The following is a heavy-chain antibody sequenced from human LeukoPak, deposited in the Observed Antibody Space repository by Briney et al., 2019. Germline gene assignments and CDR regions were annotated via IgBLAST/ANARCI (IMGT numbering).Heavy chain of an antibody. CDR3: ARYCNGDTCDGALDL. CDR1: GFTFNNYW. V-gene: IGHV3-74*01. CDR2: IDGDASRT. J-gene: IGHJ3*01. D-gene: IGHD2-15*01. Sequence: PGGSLRLSRAASGFTFNNYWIHWVRQVPGKDLVWVSRIDGDASRTNYADSVKGRFTISRDNVKNMVYLQMSSLTVEDTAVYYCARYCNGDTCDGALDLWGQGTLVTVSS.